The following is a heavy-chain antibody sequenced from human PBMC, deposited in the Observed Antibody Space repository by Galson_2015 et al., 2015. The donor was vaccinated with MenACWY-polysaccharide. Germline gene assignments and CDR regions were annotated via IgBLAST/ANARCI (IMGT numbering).Heavy chain of an antibody. CDR1: GGSVSSSSYY. Sequence: SETLSLTCTVSGGSVSSSSYYWGWIRQPPGKGLEWIGSIYYGGTTYYSPSLKSRVTISVDTSNNQLSLKLSSVTAADTAVYYCARVRYSTGKYQFDYWGQGTLVAVSS. V-gene: IGHV4-39*01. J-gene: IGHJ4*02. CDR2: IYYGGTT. D-gene: IGHD2-2*01. CDR3: ARVRYSTGKYQFDY.